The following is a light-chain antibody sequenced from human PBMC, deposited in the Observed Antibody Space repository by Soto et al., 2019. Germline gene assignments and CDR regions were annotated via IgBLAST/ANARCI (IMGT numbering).Light chain of an antibody. CDR3: QQRSNWPIT. Sequence: EIVLTQSPGTLSLSPGERATLSCSASQSVSNNYLAWYQQKPGQAPRLLIYGASNRATGIPDRFSGSGSGTDFALTISSLEPEDFALYYCQQRSNWPITFGQGTRLEIK. CDR2: GAS. J-gene: IGKJ5*01. V-gene: IGKV3D-20*02. CDR1: QSVSNNY.